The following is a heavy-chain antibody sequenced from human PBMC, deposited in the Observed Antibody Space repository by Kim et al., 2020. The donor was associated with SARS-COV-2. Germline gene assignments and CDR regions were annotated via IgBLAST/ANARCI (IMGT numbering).Heavy chain of an antibody. V-gene: IGHV4-34*01. CDR1: GGSFSGYY. CDR3: ARGSVSWGNAFDI. J-gene: IGHJ3*02. Sequence: SETLSLTCAVYGGSFSGYYWSWIRQPPGKGLEWIGEINHSGSTNYNPSLKSRVTISVDTSKNQFSLKLSSVTAADTAVYYCARGSVSWGNAFDIWGQGTMVTVSS. D-gene: IGHD3-16*01. CDR2: INHSGST.